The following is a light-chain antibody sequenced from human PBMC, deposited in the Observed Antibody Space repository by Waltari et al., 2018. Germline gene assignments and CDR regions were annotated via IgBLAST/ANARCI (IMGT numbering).Light chain of an antibody. CDR2: DAS. V-gene: IGKV3-11*01. Sequence: EIVLTQSPVTLSLSPGAGATLSCKTSQSVADFLALYQQRPGQAPRRLIYDASLRDAGIPATFSGSGSGTDFTRTISSLESEDSAVYFCQQRNSWPLTFGPGTTV. CDR1: QSVADF. J-gene: IGKJ3*01. CDR3: QQRNSWPLT.